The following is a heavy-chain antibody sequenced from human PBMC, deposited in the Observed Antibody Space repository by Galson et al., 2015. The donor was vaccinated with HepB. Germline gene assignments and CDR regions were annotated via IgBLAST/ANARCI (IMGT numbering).Heavy chain of an antibody. Sequence: SLRLSCAASGFTFSSYAMHWVRQAPGKGLEWVAVISYGGSNKYYADSVKGRFTISRDNSKNTLYLQMNSLRAEDTAVYYCARSGGYSYGGDAFDIWGQGTMVTVSS. CDR3: ARSGGYSYGGDAFDI. V-gene: IGHV3-30-3*01. D-gene: IGHD5-18*01. CDR1: GFTFSSYA. CDR2: ISYGGSNK. J-gene: IGHJ3*02.